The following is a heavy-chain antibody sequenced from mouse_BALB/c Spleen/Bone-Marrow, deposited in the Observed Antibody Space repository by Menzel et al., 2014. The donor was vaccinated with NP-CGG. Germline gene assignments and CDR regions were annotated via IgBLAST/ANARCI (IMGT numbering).Heavy chain of an antibody. Sequence: EVKVVESGAELVKPGASVKLSCTASGFNIKDTYMHWVKQRPEQGLEWIGRIDPANGNTKYDPKFQGRATITADTSSNTAYLQLSSLTSEDTAVYYCAGWDGNYIYAMDYWGQGTSVTVSS. V-gene: IGHV14-3*02. D-gene: IGHD2-1*01. CDR3: AGWDGNYIYAMDY. CDR1: GFNIKDTY. J-gene: IGHJ4*01. CDR2: IDPANGNT.